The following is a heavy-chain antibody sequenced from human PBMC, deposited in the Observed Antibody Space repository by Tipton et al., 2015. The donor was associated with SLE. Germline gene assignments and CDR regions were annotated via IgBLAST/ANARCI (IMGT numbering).Heavy chain of an antibody. D-gene: IGHD2-15*01. CDR1: GGSISSLY. J-gene: IGHJ4*02. CDR2: IYYSGST. V-gene: IGHV4-59*11. Sequence: TLSLTCTVSGGSISSLYWSWIRQPPGKGLEWIGYIYYSGSTYYNPSLKSRVTISVDTSKNQFSLKLSSVTAADTAVYYCASLGYCSGGSCYSFDYWGQGTLVTVSS. CDR3: ASLGYCSGGSCYSFDY.